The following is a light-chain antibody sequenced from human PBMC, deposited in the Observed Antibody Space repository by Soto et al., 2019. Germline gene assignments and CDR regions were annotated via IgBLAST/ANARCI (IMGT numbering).Light chain of an antibody. CDR1: QSVLYSSNNKNY. CDR2: WAS. J-gene: IGKJ4*01. Sequence: DIVMTQSPDSLAVSLGERATINCKSGQSVLYSSNNKNYLAWYQQKPGQPPKLLIYWASTRESGVPDRFSGGGSGTDFTLTISSLQAEDVAVYYCQQYYSPPLTVGGGTKVDIK. V-gene: IGKV4-1*01. CDR3: QQYYSPPLT.